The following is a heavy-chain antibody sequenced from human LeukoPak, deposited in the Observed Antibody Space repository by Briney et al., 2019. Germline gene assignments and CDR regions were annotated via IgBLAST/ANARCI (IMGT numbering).Heavy chain of an antibody. CDR3: AREYSGFDY. Sequence: SETLSLTCTVSGDPISSYSDYTNYKWTWIRQPPGKGLEWIGYVYYSGSTNYNPSLKSRVTISVDTSKNQFPLKLTSVTAADTAVYYCAREYSGFDYWGQGTLVTVSS. D-gene: IGHD5-12*01. V-gene: IGHV4-61*01. CDR2: VYYSGST. J-gene: IGHJ4*02. CDR1: GDPISSYSDY.